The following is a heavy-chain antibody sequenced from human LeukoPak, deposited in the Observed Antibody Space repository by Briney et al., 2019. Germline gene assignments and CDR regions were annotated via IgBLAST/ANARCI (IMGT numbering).Heavy chain of an antibody. CDR2: ISGSGGST. J-gene: IGHJ3*02. Sequence: GGSLRLSCAASGFTFSSYAMSWVRQAPGKGLQWVSAISGSGGSTYYADSVKGRFTISRDNSKDTLYLQMNSLRAEDTAVYYCAKDYGDYEPGEAFDIWGQGTMVTVSS. D-gene: IGHD4-17*01. CDR3: AKDYGDYEPGEAFDI. CDR1: GFTFSSYA. V-gene: IGHV3-23*01.